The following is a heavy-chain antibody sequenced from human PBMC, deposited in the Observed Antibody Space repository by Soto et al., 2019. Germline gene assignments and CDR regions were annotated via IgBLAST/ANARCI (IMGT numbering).Heavy chain of an antibody. CDR1: GYTFTSYG. CDR2: ISAYNGST. J-gene: IGHJ4*02. Sequence: ASVKVSCKASGYTFTSYGISWVRQAPGQGLEWMGWISAYNGSTNYAQKLQGRVTMTTDTSTSTAYMELRSLRSDDTAVYYCARGMQYYYGSGSYYIPTYFDYWGQGTLVTVSS. V-gene: IGHV1-18*01. D-gene: IGHD3-10*01. CDR3: ARGMQYYYGSGSYYIPTYFDY.